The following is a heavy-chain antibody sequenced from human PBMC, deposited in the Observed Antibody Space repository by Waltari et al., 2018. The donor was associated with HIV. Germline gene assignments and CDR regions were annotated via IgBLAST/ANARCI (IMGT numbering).Heavy chain of an antibody. Sequence: QLQLQESGPGLVKPSETLSLTCTVSGGSISSSSYYWGWIRQPPGKGLEWIGSIYYSGRNYYNPSLKSRVTISVDTSKNQFSLKLSSVTAADTAVYYCASWLTTFGYFDYWGQGTLVTVSS. CDR1: GGSISSSSYY. V-gene: IGHV4-39*01. CDR2: IYYSGRN. CDR3: ASWLTTFGYFDY. J-gene: IGHJ4*02. D-gene: IGHD3-10*02.